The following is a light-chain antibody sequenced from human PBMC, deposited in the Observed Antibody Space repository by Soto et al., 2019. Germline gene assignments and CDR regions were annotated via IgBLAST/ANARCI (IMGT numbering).Light chain of an antibody. J-gene: IGKJ2*01. CDR3: QQYGNSPPNT. CDR1: QSVSSSY. Sequence: IVLTQSPGTLSFSPGERATLSCRASQSVSSSYLAWYQQKPGQAPRLLIYGASSRATGIPDRFSGSGSGTDFTLTISRLEPEDFAVYFCQQYGNSPPNTFGQGTKVDIK. V-gene: IGKV3-20*01. CDR2: GAS.